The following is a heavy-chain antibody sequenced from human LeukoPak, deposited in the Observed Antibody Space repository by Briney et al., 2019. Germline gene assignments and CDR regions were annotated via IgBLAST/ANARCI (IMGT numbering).Heavy chain of an antibody. Sequence: ASVKVSCKASGGTFSSYAISWVRQAPGQGLEWMGGIIPIFGTANYAQKFQGRVTITADESTSTAYMELNSLRAEDTAVYYCARAAKRDLLKDYYGSGSYGDYWGQGTLVTVSS. J-gene: IGHJ4*02. CDR1: GGTFSSYA. V-gene: IGHV1-69*13. CDR3: ARAAKRDLLKDYYGSGSYGDY. CDR2: IIPIFGTA. D-gene: IGHD3-10*01.